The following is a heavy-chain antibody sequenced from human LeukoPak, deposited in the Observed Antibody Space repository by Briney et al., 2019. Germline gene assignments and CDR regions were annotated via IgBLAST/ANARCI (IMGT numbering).Heavy chain of an antibody. Sequence: GESLKIPCKSSGYTFIRFWNGWVRQMPGKGLELMGIIYRGECETRYRPSFQGKVTISVDKSISIAYLQWSSLKASDTAVYYCATGGIYSSNFDYWGQGTLVTVSS. CDR3: ATGGIYSSNFDY. V-gene: IGHV5-51*01. J-gene: IGHJ4*02. CDR1: GYTFIRFW. D-gene: IGHD5-12*01. CDR2: IYRGECET.